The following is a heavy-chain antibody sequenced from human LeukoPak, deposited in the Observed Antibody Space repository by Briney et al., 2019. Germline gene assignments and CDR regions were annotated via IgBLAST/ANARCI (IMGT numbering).Heavy chain of an antibody. CDR1: GYTFTSYY. V-gene: IGHV1-46*01. J-gene: IGHJ3*02. D-gene: IGHD2-2*01. CDR3: ATDLVGTHAFDI. CDR2: INPSGGST. Sequence: ASVKVSCKASGYTFTSYYMHWVRQAPGQGLEWMGIINPSGGSTSYAQKFQGRVTMTRDTSTSTVYMELSSLRSEDTAVYYCATDLVGTHAFDIWGQGTMVTVSS.